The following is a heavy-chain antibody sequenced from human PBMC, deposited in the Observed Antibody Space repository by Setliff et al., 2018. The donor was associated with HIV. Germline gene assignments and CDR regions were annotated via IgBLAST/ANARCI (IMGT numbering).Heavy chain of an antibody. CDR2: INSDGSST. V-gene: IGHV3-74*01. CDR3: ARDGFWSGYDIAPFDI. J-gene: IGHJ3*02. D-gene: IGHD3-3*01. Sequence: GGSLRLSCAASGFNFNNYWMHWVRQAPGKGLVWVSHINSDGSSTSYVDSVKGRFTISRDNAKNTLYLQMNSLRAEDTAVYYCARDGFWSGYDIAPFDIWGQGTMVTVS. CDR1: GFNFNNYW.